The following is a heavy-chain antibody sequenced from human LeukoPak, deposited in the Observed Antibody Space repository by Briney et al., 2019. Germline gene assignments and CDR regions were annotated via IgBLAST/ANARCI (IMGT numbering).Heavy chain of an antibody. Sequence: SETLSLTCTVSGGSISSSSYYWGWIRQPPGQGLEWIGSIYNSGSTYYNPSLKSRVTISLDTSKNQFSLKLNSVTAADTAVYYCSRLSDGNPEDYWGQGTLVTVSS. J-gene: IGHJ4*02. CDR1: GGSISSSSYY. D-gene: IGHD2-15*01. V-gene: IGHV4-39*07. CDR3: SRLSDGNPEDY. CDR2: IYNSGST.